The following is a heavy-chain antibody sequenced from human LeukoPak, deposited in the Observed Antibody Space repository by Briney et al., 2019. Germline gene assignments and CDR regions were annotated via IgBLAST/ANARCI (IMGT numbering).Heavy chain of an antibody. J-gene: IGHJ5*02. CDR2: INIGGTNT. V-gene: IGHV3-11*01. Sequence: GGSLRLSCAASGFTFNDYYMSWIRHAPGKGLEWLSYINIGGTNTHYADSVKSRFNISRDNDKKSLYLEMNNLRAEDTAVYYCATDGAGFDTWGQGVLVTVSS. CDR1: GFTFNDYY. CDR3: ATDGAGFDT.